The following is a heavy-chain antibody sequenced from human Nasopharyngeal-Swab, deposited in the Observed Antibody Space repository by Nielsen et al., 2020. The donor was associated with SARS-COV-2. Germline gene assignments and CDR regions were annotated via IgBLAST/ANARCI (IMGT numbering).Heavy chain of an antibody. V-gene: IGHV3-30-3*01. CDR1: GFTFSSYA. Sequence: GGSLRLSCAASGFTFSSYAMHWVRQAPGKGLEWVAVISYDGSNKYYADSVKDRFTISRDNSKNTLYLQMNSLRAEDTAVYYCARSGRSGSYFNWFDPWGQGTLVTVSS. J-gene: IGHJ5*02. CDR3: ARSGRSGSYFNWFDP. D-gene: IGHD1-26*01. CDR2: ISYDGSNK.